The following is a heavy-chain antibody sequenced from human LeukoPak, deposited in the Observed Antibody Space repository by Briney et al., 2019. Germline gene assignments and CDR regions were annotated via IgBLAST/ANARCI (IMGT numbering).Heavy chain of an antibody. CDR1: GFTFSSYS. CDR3: ARDLGRDCSGGSCYSKDGLFDP. J-gene: IGHJ5*02. V-gene: IGHV3-21*01. Sequence: GGSLRLSCAASGFTFSSYSMNWVRQAPGKGLEWVSSISSSSSYIYYADSVKGRFTISRDNAKNSLYLQMNSLRAEDTAVYYCARDLGRDCSGGSCYSKDGLFDPWGQGTLVTVFS. D-gene: IGHD2-15*01. CDR2: ISSSSSYI.